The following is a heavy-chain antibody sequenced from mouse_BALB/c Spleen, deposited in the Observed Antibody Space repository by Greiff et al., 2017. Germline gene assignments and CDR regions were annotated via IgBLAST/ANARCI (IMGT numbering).Heavy chain of an antibody. CDR3: ASCYDYDEKAYFDY. Sequence: EVKLMESGGDLVKPGGSLKLSCAASGFTFSSYGMSWVRQTPDKRLEWVATISSGGSYTYYPDSVKGRFTISRDNAKNTLYLQMSSLKSEDTAMYYGASCYDYDEKAYFDYWGQGTTLTVSS. V-gene: IGHV5-6*01. J-gene: IGHJ2*01. CDR2: ISSGGSYT. CDR1: GFTFSSYG. D-gene: IGHD2-4*01.